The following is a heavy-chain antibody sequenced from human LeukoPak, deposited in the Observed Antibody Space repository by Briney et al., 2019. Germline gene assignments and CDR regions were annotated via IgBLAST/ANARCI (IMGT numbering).Heavy chain of an antibody. Sequence: ASVKVSCKASGYTFTTYGINWVRQAPGQGLGWMGWISAYSGHTNYARKFQGRVTMTTDTSTTTAYMELGSLTSDDTAVFYCATDYGDNSRCFGYWGQGTLVTVSS. CDR2: ISAYSGHT. V-gene: IGHV1-18*01. CDR3: ATDYGDNSRCFGY. J-gene: IGHJ4*02. D-gene: IGHD4-23*01. CDR1: GYTFTTYG.